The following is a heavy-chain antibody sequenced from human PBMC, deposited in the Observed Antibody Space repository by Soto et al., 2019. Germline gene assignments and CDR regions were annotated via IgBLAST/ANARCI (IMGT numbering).Heavy chain of an antibody. CDR1: GFSFRSDW. CDR3: SGGVGDAI. D-gene: IGHD1-26*01. V-gene: IGHV3-7*04. J-gene: IGHJ4*02. Sequence: EDQLVESGVGLVQPVGSLSLTCAVSGFSFRSDWMNWVRQAPGKGLEWVAHTNQDGSEKYYLDSVKGRFTIFRDNANNSLYVQMNSLRAEDTAVYYCSGGVGDAIWGQGTLVTVSS. CDR2: TNQDGSEK.